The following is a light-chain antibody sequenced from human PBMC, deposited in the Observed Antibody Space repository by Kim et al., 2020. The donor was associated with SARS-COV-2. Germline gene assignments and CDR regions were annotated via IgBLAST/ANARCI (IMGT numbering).Light chain of an antibody. J-gene: IGLJ1*01. CDR1: SSNIGSNT. Sequence: QSVLTQPPSASGTPGQRVTISCSGSSSNIGSNTVTWLQQLPGTAPKLFIHSDDQRPSGVPDRFSGSKSGTSASLAINGLQSEDEADYYCATWDDSLSGFVFGTGTKVTVL. V-gene: IGLV1-44*01. CDR2: SDD. CDR3: ATWDDSLSGFV.